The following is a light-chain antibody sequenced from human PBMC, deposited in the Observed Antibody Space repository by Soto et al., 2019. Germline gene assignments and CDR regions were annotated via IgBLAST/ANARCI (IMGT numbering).Light chain of an antibody. CDR3: SSYASGNNLV. CDR1: SSDVGSYNL. J-gene: IGLJ2*01. Sequence: QSVLTQPASVSGSPGQSITISCTGTSSDVGSYNLVSWYQQHPGKAPKLMIYEGSKRPSGVSNRFSGSKSGNTASLTISGLQAEDEGDYYCSSYASGNNLVFGGGTKLTVL. CDR2: EGS. V-gene: IGLV2-14*02.